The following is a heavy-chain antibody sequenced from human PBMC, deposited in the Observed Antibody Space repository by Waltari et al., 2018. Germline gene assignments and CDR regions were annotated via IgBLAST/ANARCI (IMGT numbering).Heavy chain of an antibody. D-gene: IGHD3-22*01. V-gene: IGHV4-34*01. Sequence: QVQLQQWGAGLLKPSETLSLTCAVYGGSFSGYYWSWIRQPPGKGLEWIGEINHSGSTNYNPSLKSRVTISVDTSKNQFSLKLSSVTAADTAVYYCASIRRYYDSSGYYWSYFDYWGQGTLVTVSS. CDR3: ASIRRYYDSSGYYWSYFDY. CDR2: INHSGST. J-gene: IGHJ4*02. CDR1: GGSFSGYY.